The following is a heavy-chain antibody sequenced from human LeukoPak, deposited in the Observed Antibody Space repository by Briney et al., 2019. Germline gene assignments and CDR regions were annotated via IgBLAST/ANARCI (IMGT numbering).Heavy chain of an antibody. CDR2: VYTSGTT. CDR3: ARGGSTNGNNWLDP. Sequence: PSETLSLTCTVSGGSISSSWWNWIRQPAGKGLEWIGRVYTSGTTNYNPSLKSRVTVSIDTSRSQFSPKLTSVTAADTAVYYCARGGSTNGNNWLDPWGQGTLVTVSS. CDR1: GGSISSSW. J-gene: IGHJ5*02. V-gene: IGHV4-4*07. D-gene: IGHD2-8*01.